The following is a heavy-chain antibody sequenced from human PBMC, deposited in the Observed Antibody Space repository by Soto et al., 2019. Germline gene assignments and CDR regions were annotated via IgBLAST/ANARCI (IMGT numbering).Heavy chain of an antibody. CDR3: ARLKYCSSTSCHPSANWLDP. CDR1: GGSISSYY. Sequence: SETLSLTCTVSGGSISSYYWSWIRQPPGKGLEWIGYIYYSGSTNYNPSLKSRVTISVDTSKNQFSLKLSSVTAADTAVYYCARLKYCSSTSCHPSANWLDPWGQGTLVTISS. J-gene: IGHJ5*02. V-gene: IGHV4-59*08. D-gene: IGHD2-2*01. CDR2: IYYSGST.